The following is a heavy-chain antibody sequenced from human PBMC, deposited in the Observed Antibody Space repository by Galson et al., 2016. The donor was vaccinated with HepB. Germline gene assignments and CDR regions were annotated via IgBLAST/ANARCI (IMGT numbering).Heavy chain of an antibody. V-gene: IGHV3-23*01. CDR1: EFTFDDYA. CDR3: AKCRSSDSTSCPNY. Sequence: SLRLSCAASEFTFDDYAMHWVRQAPGKGLEWVSGISGSGGSTYYADAVKGRFTISRDNSKNTLYLQMNSLRAEDTALYFCAKCRSSDSTSCPNYWGQGTLVTVSS. J-gene: IGHJ4*02. D-gene: IGHD2-2*01. CDR2: ISGSGGST.